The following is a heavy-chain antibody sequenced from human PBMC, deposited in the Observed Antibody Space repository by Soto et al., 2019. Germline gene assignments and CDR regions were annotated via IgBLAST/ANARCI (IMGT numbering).Heavy chain of an antibody. CDR3: AKDRDGAAAGPTKFYGMDV. CDR1: GFTFSSYA. Sequence: EVQLLESGGGLVQPGGSLRLSCAASGFTFSSYAMSWVRQAPGKGLEWVSVISGSGDSTYYADSVRGRFTISRDNSKNTLYLQMNSLRAEDTAVYYCAKDRDGAAAGPTKFYGMDVWGQGTTVPVSS. V-gene: IGHV3-23*01. CDR2: ISGSGDST. D-gene: IGHD6-13*01. J-gene: IGHJ6*02.